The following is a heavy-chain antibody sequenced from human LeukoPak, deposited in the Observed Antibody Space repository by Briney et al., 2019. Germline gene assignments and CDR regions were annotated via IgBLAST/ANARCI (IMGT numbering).Heavy chain of an antibody. CDR1: GFTFSSYG. J-gene: IGHJ4*02. V-gene: IGHV3-33*01. Sequence: GRSLRLSCAASGFTFSSYGMHWVRQAPGKGLEWVAVIWYDGSNKYYADSVKGRFTISRDNAKNSLYLQMNSLRAEDTAVYYCASEPDLWFGKINRGGHFDYWGQGTLVTVSS. CDR2: IWYDGSNK. D-gene: IGHD3-10*01. CDR3: ASEPDLWFGKINRGGHFDY.